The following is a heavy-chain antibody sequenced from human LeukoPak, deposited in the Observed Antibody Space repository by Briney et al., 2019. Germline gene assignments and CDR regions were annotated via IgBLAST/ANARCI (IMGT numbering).Heavy chain of an antibody. V-gene: IGHV1-2*02. J-gene: IGHJ4*02. CDR2: INPNSGGT. CDR1: GYTFTSYG. Sequence: ASVKVSCKASGYTFTSYGISWVRQATGQGLEWMGWINPNSGGTNYAQKFQGRVTMTRDTSISTAYMELSRLRSDDTAVYYRARDFGYWGQGTLVTVSS. CDR3: ARDFGY.